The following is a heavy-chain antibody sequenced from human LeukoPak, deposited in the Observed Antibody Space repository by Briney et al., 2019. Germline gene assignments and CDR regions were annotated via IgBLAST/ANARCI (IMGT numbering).Heavy chain of an antibody. CDR3: AKDPVGSTLTFDY. CDR1: GFTFCSYG. V-gene: IGHV3-30*02. J-gene: IGHJ4*02. D-gene: IGHD1-26*01. CDR2: IRYDGSNK. Sequence: GGSLRLSCAASGFTFCSYGMHWVRQAPGKGLEWVAFIRYDGSNKYYADSVKGRFTISRDNSKNTLYLQMNSLRAEDTAVYYCAKDPVGSTLTFDYWGQGTLVTVSS.